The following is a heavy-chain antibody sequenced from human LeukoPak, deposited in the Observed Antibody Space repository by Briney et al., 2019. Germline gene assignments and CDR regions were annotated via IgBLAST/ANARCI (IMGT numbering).Heavy chain of an antibody. V-gene: IGHV7-4-1*02. D-gene: IGHD3-16*02. CDR1: GYTFTSYA. CDR2: INTNTGNP. CDR3: ARTDYDYVWGSYRQYAFDI. Sequence: ASVKVSRKASGYTFTSYAMNWVRQAPGQGLEWMGWINTNTGNPTYAQGFTGRFVFSLDTSVSTAYLQISSLKAEDTAVYYCARTDYDYVWGSYRQYAFDIWGQGTMVTVSS. J-gene: IGHJ3*02.